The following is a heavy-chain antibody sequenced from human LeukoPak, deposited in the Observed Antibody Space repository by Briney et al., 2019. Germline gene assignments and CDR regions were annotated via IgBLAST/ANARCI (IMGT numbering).Heavy chain of an antibody. CDR2: ISSSSSYI. CDR1: GFTFSSYS. CDR3: ARARLDAFDI. J-gene: IGHJ3*02. Sequence: PGGPLRLSCAASGFTFSSYSMNWVRQAPGKGLEWVSSISSSSSYIYYADSVKGRFTISRDNAKNTLYLQMNSLRAEDTAVYYCARARLDAFDIWGQGTMVTVSS. V-gene: IGHV3-21*04.